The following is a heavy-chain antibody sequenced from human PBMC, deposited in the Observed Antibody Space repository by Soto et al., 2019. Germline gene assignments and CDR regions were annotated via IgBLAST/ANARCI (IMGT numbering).Heavy chain of an antibody. CDR3: AREVAFPGETDDYDVDV. D-gene: IGHD3-3*02. CDR1: GGSINSYY. Sequence: QVQLQESGPGLVKPSETLSLTCTVSGGSINSYYWSWIRQPPGKRLEWIGYVHYGGNTAYNTSVTSRVTISADTSKMRFSLNLTSVTGADTTVYFCAREVAFPGETDDYDVDVWGKATRVAVSS. CDR2: VHYGGNT. V-gene: IGHV4-59*01. J-gene: IGHJ6*03.